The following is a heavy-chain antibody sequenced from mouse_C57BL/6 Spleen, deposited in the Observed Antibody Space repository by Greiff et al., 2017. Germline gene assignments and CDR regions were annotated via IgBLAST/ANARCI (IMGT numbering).Heavy chain of an antibody. CDR3: ARSYSKGYFDY. V-gene: IGHV7-3*01. J-gene: IGHJ2*01. CDR2: IRNKANGYTT. CDR1: GFTFTDYY. Sequence: EVHLVESGGGLVQPGGSLSLSCAASGFTFTDYYMSWVRQPPGKALEWLGFIRNKANGYTTEYSASVKGRFTISRDNSQSILYLQMNALRAEDSATYYCARSYSKGYFDYWGQGTTLTVSS. D-gene: IGHD2-5*01.